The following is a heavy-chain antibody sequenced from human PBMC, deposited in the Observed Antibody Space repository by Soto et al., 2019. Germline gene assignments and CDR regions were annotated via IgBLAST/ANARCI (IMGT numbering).Heavy chain of an antibody. Sequence: QVQLVQSGAEVRKPGASVTVSCKAYGYTFTNYDINWVRQATGQGLEWMGWMNPNSGDTGCAQKFQGRVTLTTNASTSSAYVEMSRLSSDVTAVYYCVRQALWGPGTVVTVSS. CDR3: VRQAL. CDR1: GYTFTNYD. J-gene: IGHJ4*02. V-gene: IGHV1-8*01. CDR2: MNPNSGDT.